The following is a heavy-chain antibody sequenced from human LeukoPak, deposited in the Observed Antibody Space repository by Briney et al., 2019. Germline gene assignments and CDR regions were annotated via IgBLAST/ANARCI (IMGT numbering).Heavy chain of an antibody. CDR2: IYYSGST. CDR3: ARHPWYDFWSGYYFDY. V-gene: IGHV4-39*01. D-gene: IGHD3-3*01. CDR1: GGSISSSSYY. Sequence: PSETLSLTCTVSGGSISSSSYYWGWIRQPPGKGLEWIGSIYYSGSTYYNPSLKSRVTISVDTSKNQFSLELSSVTAADTAVYYCARHPWYDFWSGYYFDYWGQGTLVTVSS. J-gene: IGHJ4*02.